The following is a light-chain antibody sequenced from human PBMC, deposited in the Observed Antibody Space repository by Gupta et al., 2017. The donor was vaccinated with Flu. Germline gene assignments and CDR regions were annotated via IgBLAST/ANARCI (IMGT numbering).Light chain of an antibody. CDR1: SSNIGNNF. CDR2: RDY. V-gene: IGLV1-47*01. CDR3: ATWDDGLSVV. Sequence: QSVLTQPPSASGTPGQRVTISCSGSSSNIGNNFVSWYQQFPGTAPKLLISRDYRRPSGVPDRFSGSKSGTAASLVISGLRSDDEALYYCATWDDGLSVVFGGGTKVTVL. J-gene: IGLJ3*02.